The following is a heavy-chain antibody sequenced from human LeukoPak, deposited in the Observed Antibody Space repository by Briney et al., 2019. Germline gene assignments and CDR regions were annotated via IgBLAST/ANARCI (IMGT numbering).Heavy chain of an antibody. Sequence: PSETLSLTCTVSHGYISNYYFSWIRQPAGKGLERIGRIHSSGSTSYNPFLKSRVTISIDTPKNQVSLRVTSVTAADTAVYYCARTGYGRDYYGMDVWGQGTTVTVSS. CDR1: HGYISNYY. D-gene: IGHD1-26*01. CDR2: IHSSGST. V-gene: IGHV4-4*07. J-gene: IGHJ6*02. CDR3: ARTGYGRDYYGMDV.